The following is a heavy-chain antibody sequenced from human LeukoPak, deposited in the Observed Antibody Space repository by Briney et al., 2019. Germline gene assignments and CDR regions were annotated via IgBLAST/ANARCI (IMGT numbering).Heavy chain of an antibody. CDR3: ARRYYYDSSGWPYYFDY. V-gene: IGHV4-39*01. Sequence: SETLSLTCTVPGGSISSSSYYWGWIRQPPGKGLEWIGSIYYSGSTYYNPSLKSRVTISVDTSKNQFSLKLSSVTAADTAVYYCARRYYYDSSGWPYYFDYWGQGTLVTVSS. CDR2: IYYSGST. CDR1: GGSISSSSYY. D-gene: IGHD3-22*01. J-gene: IGHJ4*02.